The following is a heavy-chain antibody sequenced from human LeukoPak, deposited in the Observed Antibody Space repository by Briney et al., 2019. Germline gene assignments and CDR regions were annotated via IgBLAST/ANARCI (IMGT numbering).Heavy chain of an antibody. CDR1: GGSISSYY. V-gene: IGHV4-59*01. Sequence: TSETLSLTCTVSGGSISSYYWSWIRQPPGKGLEWIGYIYYSGSTNYNPSLKSRVTISVDTSKNQFSLRLSSVTAADTAVYYCARVTGYMIEDYFDYWGQGTLVTVSS. CDR3: ARVTGYMIEDYFDY. J-gene: IGHJ4*02. CDR2: IYYSGST. D-gene: IGHD3-22*01.